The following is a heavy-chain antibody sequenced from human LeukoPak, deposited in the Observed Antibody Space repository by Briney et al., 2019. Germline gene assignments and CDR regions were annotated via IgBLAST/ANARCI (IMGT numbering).Heavy chain of an antibody. Sequence: GRSLRLSCAASGFTFSSYAMHWVRQAPGKGLEWVAVISYDGSNKYYADSVKGRFTISRDNSKNTLYLQMNSLRAEDTAVYYCAGSSTSCYLSCYYYGMGVWGQGPRSPSP. CDR3: AGSSTSCYLSCYYYGMGV. CDR1: GFTFSSYA. J-gene: IGHJ6*02. D-gene: IGHD2-2*01. V-gene: IGHV3-30-3*01. CDR2: ISYDGSNK.